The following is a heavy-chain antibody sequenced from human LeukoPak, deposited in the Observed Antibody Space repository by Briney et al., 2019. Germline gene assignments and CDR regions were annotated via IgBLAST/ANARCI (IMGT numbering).Heavy chain of an antibody. J-gene: IGHJ3*02. V-gene: IGHV4-39*01. CDR3: EYGNNLDAFDI. Sequence: SETLPLTCTVSGGSISSSSYYWGWIRQPPGKGLEWIGSIYYSGSTYYNPSLKSRVTISADTSRKQFSLKLRSVTAADTAVYYCEYGNNLDAFDIWGQGTMVTVSS. D-gene: IGHD5-24*01. CDR1: GGSISSSSYY. CDR2: IYYSGST.